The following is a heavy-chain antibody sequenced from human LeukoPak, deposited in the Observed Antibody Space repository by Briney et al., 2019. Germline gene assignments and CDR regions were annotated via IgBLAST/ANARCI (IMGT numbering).Heavy chain of an antibody. CDR2: ISGSGGST. CDR3: ARDEVEKGYYDSSGYHGIDY. D-gene: IGHD3-22*01. J-gene: IGHJ4*02. Sequence: GGSLRLSCAASGFTFSSYGMSWVRQAPGKGLEWVSAISGSGGSTYYADSVKGRFTISRDNSKNTLYLQMNSLRAEDTAVYYCARDEVEKGYYDSSGYHGIDYWGQGTLVTVSS. V-gene: IGHV3-23*01. CDR1: GFTFSSYG.